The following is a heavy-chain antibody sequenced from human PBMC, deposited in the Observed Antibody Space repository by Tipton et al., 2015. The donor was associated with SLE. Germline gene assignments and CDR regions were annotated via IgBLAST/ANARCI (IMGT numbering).Heavy chain of an antibody. J-gene: IGHJ5*02. D-gene: IGHD3-3*02. CDR1: GFIFSSYT. V-gene: IGHV3-30*04. Sequence: SLRLSCAASGFIFSSYTLHWVRQAPGKGLEWVAVMSYDGTNKKCADSVNGRFTISRDNSKNTLYLQMNSLRNEDTAVYYCVRDALEPTSQHFWARNYFDPWGQGTLVTVSS. CDR3: VRDALEPTSQHFWARNYFDP. CDR2: MSYDGTNK.